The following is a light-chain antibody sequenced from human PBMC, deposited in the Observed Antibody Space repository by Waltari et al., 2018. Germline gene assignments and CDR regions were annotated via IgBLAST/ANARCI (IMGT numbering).Light chain of an antibody. CDR2: KAS. Sequence: DIQMTQSPSTLSASVGDRATIICRASQSVSSWLAWYQQKPGKAPKLLIYKASTLETGVPSRFSGSGSGTEFTLTISSLQPDDFATYYCQQYNGYSPMYTFGQGTKLEI. J-gene: IGKJ2*01. CDR3: QQYNGYSPMYT. V-gene: IGKV1-5*03. CDR1: QSVSSW.